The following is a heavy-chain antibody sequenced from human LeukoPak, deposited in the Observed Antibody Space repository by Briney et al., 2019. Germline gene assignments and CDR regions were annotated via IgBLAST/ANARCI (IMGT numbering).Heavy chain of an antibody. Sequence: GAPRQISCQGSGSTFTSYWIGWVRPLRGKGLEWMGIIYPGDSDTTYSPSFQGQVTISAYKSISTAYLQWSSLKASDTAMYYCASRLGYCSGSSCTGMYFDYWGQGTLVTVSS. J-gene: IGHJ4*02. D-gene: IGHD2-15*01. CDR1: GSTFTSYW. V-gene: IGHV5-51*01. CDR3: ASRLGYCSGSSCTGMYFDY. CDR2: IYPGDSDT.